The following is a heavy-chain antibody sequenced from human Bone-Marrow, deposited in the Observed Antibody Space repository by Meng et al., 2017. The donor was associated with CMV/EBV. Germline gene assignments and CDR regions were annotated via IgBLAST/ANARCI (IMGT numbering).Heavy chain of an antibody. D-gene: IGHD7-27*01. J-gene: IGHJ3*02. V-gene: IGHV1-69*02. Sequence: SVKVSCEASGGTFSSHTFSWVRQAPGQGLEWMGRIIPLLGLVNYAQKFQGRVTITADKSTSIAYMELSSLRFEDTAVYYCATGEKTGARDTFDIWGQGTVVTVSS. CDR3: ATGEKTGARDTFDI. CDR1: GGTFSSHT. CDR2: IIPLLGLV.